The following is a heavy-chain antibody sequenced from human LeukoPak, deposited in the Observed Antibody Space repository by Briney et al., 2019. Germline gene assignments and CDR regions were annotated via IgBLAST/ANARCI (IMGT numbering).Heavy chain of an antibody. V-gene: IGHV4-38-2*01. D-gene: IGHD5-18*01. Sequence: PSETLSLTCAVSGYSISSGYYWGWIRQPPGKGLAWIGSIYHSGSTYYNPSLKSRVTISVDTSKNQFSLKLSSVTAADTAVYYCARHLREYSYGHGSYYWGQGTLVTVSS. CDR3: ARHLREYSYGHGSYY. J-gene: IGHJ4*02. CDR1: GYSISSGYY. CDR2: IYHSGST.